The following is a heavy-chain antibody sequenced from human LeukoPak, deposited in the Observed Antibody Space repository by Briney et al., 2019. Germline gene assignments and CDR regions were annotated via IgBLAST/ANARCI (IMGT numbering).Heavy chain of an antibody. Sequence: SETLSLTCTVSGGSISSSSYYWGWIRQPPGKGLEWIGSIYYSGTTYYNPSLQSRVTISMDMSKNQFSLKLSSVTAADTAVYYCARLVGAATDPFDYWGQGTLVTVSS. D-gene: IGHD1-26*01. CDR3: ARLVGAATDPFDY. CDR2: IYYSGTT. V-gene: IGHV4-39*01. J-gene: IGHJ4*02. CDR1: GGSISSSSYY.